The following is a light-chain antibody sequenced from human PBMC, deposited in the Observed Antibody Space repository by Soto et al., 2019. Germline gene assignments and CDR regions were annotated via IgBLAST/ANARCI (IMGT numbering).Light chain of an antibody. CDR2: SAS. CDR3: QQRSNLIT. J-gene: IGKJ5*01. CDR1: QSISSY. Sequence: DIQMTQSPSSLSASVGERVTITCRASQSISSYLNWYKQKPGKAPNLLIYSASTLQSGVPSRFRGSGSGTEFTLTISSLEPEDFAVYYCQQRSNLITFGQGTRLEIK. V-gene: IGKV1-39*01.